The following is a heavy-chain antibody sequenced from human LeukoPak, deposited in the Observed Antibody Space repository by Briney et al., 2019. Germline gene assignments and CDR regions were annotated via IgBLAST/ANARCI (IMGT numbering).Heavy chain of an antibody. CDR1: GGSVRGYY. CDR3: ARVPLRFLEPFDY. V-gene: IGHV4-34*01. CDR2: ISDRGRT. D-gene: IGHD3-3*01. J-gene: IGHJ4*02. Sequence: SETLSLTCAVYGGSVRGYYWSWIRQPPGKGLEWIGEISDRGRTHYNPSLESRVSMSVDTSKNQFALQLTSVTAADTAVYYCARVPLRFLEPFDYWGQGILVTVSS.